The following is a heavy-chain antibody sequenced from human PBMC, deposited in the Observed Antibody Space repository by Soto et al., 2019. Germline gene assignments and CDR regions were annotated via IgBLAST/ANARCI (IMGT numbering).Heavy chain of an antibody. D-gene: IGHD6-13*01. J-gene: IGHJ4*02. CDR3: ARSIGVAAAGRFDY. V-gene: IGHV4-31*03. Sequence: QVQLQESGPGLVKPSQTLSLTCTVSGGSISSGGYYWSWIRQHPGKGLEWIGYIYYSGSTYYNPSLKSRVTISVDTSKHQCSLKLRSVTAADTAVYYCARSIGVAAAGRFDYWGQGTLVTVSS. CDR1: GGSISSGGYY. CDR2: IYYSGST.